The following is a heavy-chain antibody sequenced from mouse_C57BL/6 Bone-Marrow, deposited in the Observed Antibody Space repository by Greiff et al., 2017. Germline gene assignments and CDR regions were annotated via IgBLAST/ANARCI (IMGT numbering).Heavy chain of an antibody. CDR3: ARGKRLTGSYFDY. CDR1: GYTFTDHT. J-gene: IGHJ2*01. V-gene: IGHV1-78*01. Sequence: VKLQESDAELVKPGASVKISCKVSGYTFTDHTIHWMKQRPEQGLEWIGYIYPRDGSAKYNEKFKGKATLTADKSSSTAYMQLNSLTSEDSAVYFCARGKRLTGSYFDYWGQGTTLTVSS. D-gene: IGHD4-1*01. CDR2: IYPRDGSA.